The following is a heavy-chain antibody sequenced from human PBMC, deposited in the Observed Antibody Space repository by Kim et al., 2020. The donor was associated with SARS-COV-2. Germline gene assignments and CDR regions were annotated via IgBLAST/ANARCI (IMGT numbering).Heavy chain of an antibody. J-gene: IGHJ4*01. V-gene: IGHV4-39*01. Sequence: SETLSLTCTVSGGSISSSSYYWGWIRQPPGKGLEWIGSIYYSGSTYYNPSLKSRATISVDTSNNQFSLKLSPVTAADTAVYYSASLAEQWLDGGYFDYWG. CDR1: GGSISSSSYY. CDR3: ASLAEQWLDGGYFDY. CDR2: IYYSGST. D-gene: IGHD6-19*01.